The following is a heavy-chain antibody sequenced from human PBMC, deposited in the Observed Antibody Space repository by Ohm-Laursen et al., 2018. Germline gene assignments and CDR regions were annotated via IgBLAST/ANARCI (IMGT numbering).Heavy chain of an antibody. CDR1: GGSISSYY. D-gene: IGHD6-13*01. Sequence: SDTLSLTCTVSGGSISSYYWSWIRQPPGKGLEWIGYIYYSGSTNYNPSLKSRVTISVDTSKNQFSLKLSSVTAADTAVYYCARLPSSWYDWKGVWEYYFDYRGQGTLVTVSS. CDR3: ARLPSSWYDWKGVWEYYFDY. CDR2: IYYSGST. J-gene: IGHJ4*02. V-gene: IGHV4-59*07.